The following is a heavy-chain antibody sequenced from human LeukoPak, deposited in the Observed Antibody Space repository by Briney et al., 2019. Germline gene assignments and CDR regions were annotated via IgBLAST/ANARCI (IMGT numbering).Heavy chain of an antibody. CDR2: INPSGGST. V-gene: IGHV1-46*01. CDR1: GYTFTSYY. CDR3: ARGGELRHMSTAGFDY. D-gene: IGHD1-7*01. Sequence: ASVKVSRKASGYTFTSYYMHWVRQAPGQGLEWMGIINPSGGSTSYAQKFQGRVTMTRDTSTSTAYMELRSLRSDDTAVYYCARGGELRHMSTAGFDYWGQGTLVTVSS. J-gene: IGHJ4*02.